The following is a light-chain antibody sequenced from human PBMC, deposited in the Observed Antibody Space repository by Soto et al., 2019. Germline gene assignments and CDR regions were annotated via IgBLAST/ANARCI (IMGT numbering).Light chain of an antibody. Sequence: EIVLTQSPGTLSLSPGERATLSCRASQSVSSSYLAWYQQKPGQAPRLLIYGASSRATGIPDRFSGSGYGTDFTLTISRLEPEDFAVYYCQKYGSSPPITFGQGTRLEIK. CDR1: QSVSSSY. J-gene: IGKJ5*01. CDR3: QKYGSSPPIT. V-gene: IGKV3-20*01. CDR2: GAS.